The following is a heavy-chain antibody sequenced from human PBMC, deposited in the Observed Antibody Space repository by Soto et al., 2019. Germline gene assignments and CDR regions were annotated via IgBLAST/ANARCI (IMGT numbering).Heavy chain of an antibody. Sequence: PGGSLRLSCAASGFTFSSYGMHWVRQAPGKGLEWVAVIWYDGSNKYYADSVKGRFTISRDNSKNTLYLQMNSLRAEDTAVYYCARIAYCGGDCYPLPYYYYGMDVWGQGTTVTVSS. CDR3: ARIAYCGGDCYPLPYYYYGMDV. CDR1: GFTFSSYG. V-gene: IGHV3-33*01. J-gene: IGHJ6*02. D-gene: IGHD2-21*02. CDR2: IWYDGSNK.